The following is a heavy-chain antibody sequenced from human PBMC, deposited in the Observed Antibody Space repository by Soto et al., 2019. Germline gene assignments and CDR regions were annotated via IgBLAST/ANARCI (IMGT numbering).Heavy chain of an antibody. CDR2: IFPSDSDT. V-gene: IGHV5-51*01. CDR3: PRKDKSGYFNWFDP. CDR1: GYSFTSYW. D-gene: IGHD3-22*01. J-gene: IGHJ5*02. Sequence: RESLKISCKGSGYSFTSYWIGWVRQMPGKGLEWMGIIFPSDSDTRYSPSFQGQVTISADRSTSTVFLQWASLKASDTAVYFCPRKDKSGYFNWFDPWGQGTLVPVSS.